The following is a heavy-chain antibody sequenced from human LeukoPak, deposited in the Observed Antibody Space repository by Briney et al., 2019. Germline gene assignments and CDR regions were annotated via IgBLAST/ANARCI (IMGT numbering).Heavy chain of an antibody. CDR3: ARGRDDILTGYYIEDGHVKDWFDP. V-gene: IGHV1-18*01. Sequence: ASVKVSCKASGYTFTSYGISWVRQAPGQGLEWMGWISAYNGNTDYAQKLQGRVTMTTDTSTSTAYMELRSLRSDDTAVYYCARGRDDILTGYYIEDGHVKDWFDPWGQGTLVTVSS. CDR2: ISAYNGNT. D-gene: IGHD3-9*01. CDR1: GYTFTSYG. J-gene: IGHJ5*02.